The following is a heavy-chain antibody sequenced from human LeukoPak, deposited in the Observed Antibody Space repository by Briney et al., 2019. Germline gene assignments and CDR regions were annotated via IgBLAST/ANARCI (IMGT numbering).Heavy chain of an antibody. CDR1: GFTFSSYA. V-gene: IGHV3-30-3*01. CDR3: AKDSVNDWELPWGFDY. D-gene: IGHD1-26*01. J-gene: IGHJ4*02. Sequence: GRSLRLSCAASGFTFSSYAMHWVRQAPGKGLEWVAVISYDGSDKYYADSVKGRFTISRDNSKNTLYLQMNSLRAEDTAVYYCAKDSVNDWELPWGFDYWGQGTLVTVSS. CDR2: ISYDGSDK.